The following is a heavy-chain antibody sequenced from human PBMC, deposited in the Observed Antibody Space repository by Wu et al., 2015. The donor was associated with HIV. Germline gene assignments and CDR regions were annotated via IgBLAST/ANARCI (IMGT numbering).Heavy chain of an antibody. V-gene: IGHV1-69*05. CDR3: ARLFVVVPAGYSGEFTAFDI. CDR2: IIPIFGSP. J-gene: IGHJ3*02. CDR1: GGNFQSYA. Sequence: QVQLVQSGTEVKRPGSSVTISCKMSGGNFQSYACTWVRQAPGQGLEWMGGIIPIFGSPKYAQKFQGRVTITTDESTRTVYMELSRLRSDDTAVYFCARLFVVVPAGYSGEFTAFDIWGQGTMVTVSS. D-gene: IGHD2-2*01.